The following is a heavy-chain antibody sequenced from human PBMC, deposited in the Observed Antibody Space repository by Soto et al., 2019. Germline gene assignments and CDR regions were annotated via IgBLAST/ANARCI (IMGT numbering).Heavy chain of an antibody. J-gene: IGHJ4*02. CDR3: ARCNSGYDPYYFDY. V-gene: IGHV2-5*01. CDR2: IYWNDDK. CDR1: GFSLSTSGVG. D-gene: IGHD5-12*01. Sequence: QITLKESGPTLVKPTQTLTLTCTFSGFSLSTSGVGVGWIRQPPGKALEWLALIYWNDDKRYSPSLKSRLPITKDTPKKQVVLTMTNMDPVDTATYYCARCNSGYDPYYFDYWGQGTLVTVSS.